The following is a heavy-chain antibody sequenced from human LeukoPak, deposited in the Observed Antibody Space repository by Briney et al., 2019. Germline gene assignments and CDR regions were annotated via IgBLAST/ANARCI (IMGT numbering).Heavy chain of an antibody. CDR2: IYYSGST. J-gene: IGHJ6*03. CDR1: GGSISSSSYY. CDR3: ARAYYYYYYMDV. V-gene: IGHV4-39*07. Sequence: SETLSLSCTVSGGSISSSSYYWGWMRQPPGKGLEWIGSIYYSGSTYYNPSLKSRVTISVDTSKNQFSLKLSSVTAADTAVYYSARAYYYYYYMDVWGKGTTVTVSS.